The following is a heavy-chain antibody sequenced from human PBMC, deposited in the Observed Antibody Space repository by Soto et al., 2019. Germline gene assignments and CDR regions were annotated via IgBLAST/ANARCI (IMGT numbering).Heavy chain of an antibody. CDR1: GFTFSVFG. V-gene: IGHV3-33*01. CDR2: MGSDGTTR. D-gene: IGHD6-19*01. J-gene: IGHJ4*02. Sequence: QVQLVESGGGVVQPGRSLRLSCATSGFTFSVFGIHWVRQAPGKGLEWVALMGSDGTTRYYADSVKGRLTISRDNSKNTVYLEINGLRDEDTALYYCARDGTGWYPGDYWGQGTRVTVSS. CDR3: ARDGTGWYPGDY.